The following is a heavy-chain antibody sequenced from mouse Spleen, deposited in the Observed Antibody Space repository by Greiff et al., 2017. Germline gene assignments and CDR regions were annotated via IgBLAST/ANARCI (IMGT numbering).Heavy chain of an antibody. D-gene: IGHD1-1*01. V-gene: IGHV5-9*02. Sequence: EVQLVESGGGLVKPGGSLKLSCAASGFAFSSYDMSWVRQTPEKRLEWVATISSGGSYTYYPDSVKGRFTISRDNARNTLYLQMSSLRSEDTALYYCARRLRFPVLYFDVWGAGTTVTVSS. CDR1: GFAFSSYD. CDR3: ARRLRFPVLYFDV. J-gene: IGHJ1*01. CDR2: ISSGGSYT.